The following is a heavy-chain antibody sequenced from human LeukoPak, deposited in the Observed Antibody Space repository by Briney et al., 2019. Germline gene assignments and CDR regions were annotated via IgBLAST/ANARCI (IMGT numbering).Heavy chain of an antibody. CDR2: ISSSGSII. D-gene: IGHD3-22*01. CDR1: GFTFSSYE. V-gene: IGHV3-48*03. J-gene: IGHJ3*02. Sequence: GGSLRLSCAASGFTFSSYEMNWIRQAPGKGLEWVSYISSSGSIIYYADSVKGRFTISRDSAKNSLYLQMNSLRAEDTAVYYCARGAYYYDSSGYYGAFDIWGQGTMVTVSS. CDR3: ARGAYYYDSSGYYGAFDI.